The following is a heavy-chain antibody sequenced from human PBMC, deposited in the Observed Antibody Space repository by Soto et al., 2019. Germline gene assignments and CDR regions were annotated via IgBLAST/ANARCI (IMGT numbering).Heavy chain of an antibody. J-gene: IGHJ6*02. CDR2: IYYSGST. D-gene: IGHD2-2*01. V-gene: IGHV4-31*03. Sequence: SETLSLTCTVSGGSISSGGYYWSWIRQHPGKGLEWIGYIYYSGSTYYNPSLKSRVTISVDTSKNQFSLKLSSVTAADTAVYYCARAVFGSTSVWGQGTTVTVSS. CDR3: ARAVFGSTSV. CDR1: GGSISSGGYY.